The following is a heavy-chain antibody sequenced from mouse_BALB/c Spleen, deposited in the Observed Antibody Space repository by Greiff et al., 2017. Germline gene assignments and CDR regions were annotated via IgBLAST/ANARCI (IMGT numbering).Heavy chain of an antibody. CDR2: SRNKANDYTT. CDR1: GFTFSDFY. Sequence: EVNVVESGGGLVQPGGSLRLSCATSGFTFSDFYMEWVRQPPGKRLEWIAASRNKANDYTTEYSASVKGRFIVSRDTSQSILYLQMNALRAEDTAIYYCARDDYYGSSRAWFAYWGQGTLVTVSA. CDR3: ARDDYYGSSRAWFAY. D-gene: IGHD1-1*01. V-gene: IGHV7-1*02. J-gene: IGHJ3*01.